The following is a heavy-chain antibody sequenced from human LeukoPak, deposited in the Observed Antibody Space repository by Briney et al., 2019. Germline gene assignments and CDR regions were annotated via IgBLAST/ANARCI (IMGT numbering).Heavy chain of an antibody. D-gene: IGHD3-10*01. CDR3: ARHRGIRDNSHYVMDPGSGYFDY. J-gene: IGHJ4*02. Sequence: GESLKISCKGSGYSFTSYWIGWVRQMPGKGLEWMGIIYPGDSDTRYSPSFQGQVTTSADKSISTAYLQWSSLKASDTAMYYCARHRGIRDNSHYVMDPGSGYFDYWGQGTLVTVSS. V-gene: IGHV5-51*01. CDR1: GYSFTSYW. CDR2: IYPGDSDT.